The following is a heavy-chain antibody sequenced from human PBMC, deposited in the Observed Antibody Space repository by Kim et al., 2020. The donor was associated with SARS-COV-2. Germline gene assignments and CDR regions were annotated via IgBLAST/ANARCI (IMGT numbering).Heavy chain of an antibody. Sequence: FTISRDNSKNTLYLQMNSLRAEDTAVYYCARDGASCSGGSCYSISWYFDLWGRGTLVTVSS. CDR3: ARDGASCSGGSCYSISWYFDL. D-gene: IGHD2-15*01. V-gene: IGHV3-30*07. J-gene: IGHJ2*01.